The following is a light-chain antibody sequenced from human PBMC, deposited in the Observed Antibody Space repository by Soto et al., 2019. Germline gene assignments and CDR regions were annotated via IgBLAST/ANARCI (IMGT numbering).Light chain of an antibody. V-gene: IGLV2-14*01. Sequence: QSVLTQPASVSGSPGQSITISCTGSSSDVGGYNYVSWYQQYPGKAPKLMIYDVSYRPSGVSNRFSGSKSGNTASLTVSGLQAEDEADYYCSSYTSSTTWVFGGGTKVTVL. CDR1: SSDVGGYNY. CDR3: SSYTSSTTWV. CDR2: DVS. J-gene: IGLJ2*01.